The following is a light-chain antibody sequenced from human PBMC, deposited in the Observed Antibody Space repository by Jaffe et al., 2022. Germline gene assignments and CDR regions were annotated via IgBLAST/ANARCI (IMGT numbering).Light chain of an antibody. J-gene: IGKJ1*01. CDR1: QSILYSSNNKNY. CDR3: QQYYNTPRT. CDR2: WAS. Sequence: DIVMTQSPDSLAVSLGERATINCKSSQSILYSSNNKNYLAWYQQKPGQPPKLLIYWASTRESGVPDRFSGSGSGTDFTLTISGLQAEDVAVYYCQQYYNTPRTFGHGTKVEIK. V-gene: IGKV4-1*01.